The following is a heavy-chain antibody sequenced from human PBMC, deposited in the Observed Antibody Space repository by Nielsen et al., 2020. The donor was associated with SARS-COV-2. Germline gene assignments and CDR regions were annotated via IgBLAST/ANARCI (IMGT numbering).Heavy chain of an antibody. V-gene: IGHV3-23*01. CDR3: ARDPEGLFWYFDL. Sequence: GESLKISCAASGFTFNSYAMTWVRQAPGKGLEWVSSISGSGGTTYYADSVKGRFTISRDKSKNTLYLQMNSLRAEDTAVYYCARDPEGLFWYFDLWGRGTLVTVSS. J-gene: IGHJ2*01. CDR1: GFTFNSYA. CDR2: ISGSGGTT. D-gene: IGHD3-3*01.